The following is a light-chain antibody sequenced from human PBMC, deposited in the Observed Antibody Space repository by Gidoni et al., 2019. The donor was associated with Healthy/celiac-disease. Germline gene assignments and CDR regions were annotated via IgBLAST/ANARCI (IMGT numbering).Light chain of an antibody. CDR1: SSNIGSNY. J-gene: IGLJ1*01. CDR3: AAWDDSLSGYV. CDR2: RHN. Sequence: QSVLTQPPSASGTPGQRVTISCSGSSSNIGSNYVYWYQQLPGTAPKLLIHRHNQRPSGVPDRFSGSKSGTSASLAISGLRSEDEADYYCAAWDDSLSGYVFGTGTKVTVL. V-gene: IGLV1-47*01.